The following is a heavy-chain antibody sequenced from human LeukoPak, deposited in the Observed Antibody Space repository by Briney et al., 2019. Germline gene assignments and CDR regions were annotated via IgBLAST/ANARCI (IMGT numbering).Heavy chain of an antibody. CDR1: GFTFTSYT. V-gene: IGHV3-69-1*01. CDR3: ARDSSGWYHWFDS. J-gene: IGHJ5*01. CDR2: ITSSGSI. Sequence: GGSLRLSCAASGFTFTSYTMNWVRQAPRKGLEWVSSITSSGSISYSDSVKGRFTVSRDNAKNSLYLQMNSLRAEDTAVYYCARDSSGWYHWFDSWGQGTLVTVSS. D-gene: IGHD6-19*01.